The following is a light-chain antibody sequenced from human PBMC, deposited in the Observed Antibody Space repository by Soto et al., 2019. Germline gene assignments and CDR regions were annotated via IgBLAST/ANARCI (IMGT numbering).Light chain of an antibody. CDR1: SSDVGVYNY. J-gene: IGLJ2*01. CDR2: DVT. Sequence: QSALTQPRSVSVSPGQSVTISCTGTSSDVGVYNYVSWYQQHPGKAPKLIIYDVTKRPSGVPDRFSGSKSANTASLIISGLQAADEAEYYCCCCSYADSSSFRVLFGGGTKVTVL. CDR3: CSYADSSSFRVL. V-gene: IGLV2-11*01.